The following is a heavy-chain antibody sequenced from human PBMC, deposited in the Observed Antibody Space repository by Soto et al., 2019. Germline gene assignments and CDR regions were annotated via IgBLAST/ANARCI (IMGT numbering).Heavy chain of an antibody. CDR2: ISAYNGNT. D-gene: IGHD6-19*01. J-gene: IGHJ4*02. CDR3: AIIAVARGNY. Sequence: ASVKVSCKASGYTFTSNDFTWVRQAPGQGLEWMGWISAYNGNTNYAQKLQGRVTMTTDTSTSTAYMELRSLRSDDTAVYYCAIIAVARGNYWGQGTLVTVSS. CDR1: GYTFTSND. V-gene: IGHV1-18*04.